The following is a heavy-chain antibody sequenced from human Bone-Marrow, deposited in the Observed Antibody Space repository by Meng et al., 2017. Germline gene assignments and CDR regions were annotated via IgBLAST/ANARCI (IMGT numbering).Heavy chain of an antibody. CDR1: GGSLSSSNW. Sequence: QVQLQESGPGLVKPSGTLSLNCAVSGGSLSSSNWWSWVRQPPGKGLEWIGEIYHSGSTNYNPSLKSRVTISVDTSKNQFSLKLSSVTAADTAVYYCARGTRPLLFQHWGQGTLVTVSS. J-gene: IGHJ1*01. CDR2: IYHSGST. CDR3: ARGTRPLLFQH. D-gene: IGHD1-1*01. V-gene: IGHV4-4*02.